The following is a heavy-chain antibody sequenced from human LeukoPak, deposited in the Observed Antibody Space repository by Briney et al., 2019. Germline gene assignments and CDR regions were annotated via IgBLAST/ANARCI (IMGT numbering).Heavy chain of an antibody. CDR3: ATYNSGTIDH. J-gene: IGHJ4*02. CDR1: GFTFTTYA. Sequence: PGGSLRLSCAASGFTFTTYAMSWVRQAPGKGLEWVSAIGGSSDFTYYAEYVKGRFTISRDNSKNTLYLQMNSLRAEDTAVYYCATYNSGTIDHWGQGTLVTVSS. D-gene: IGHD1-1*01. CDR2: IGGSSDFT. V-gene: IGHV3-23*01.